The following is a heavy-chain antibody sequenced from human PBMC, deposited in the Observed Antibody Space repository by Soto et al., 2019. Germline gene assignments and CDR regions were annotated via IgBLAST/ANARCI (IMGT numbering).Heavy chain of an antibody. CDR3: AHTTXDGFFDS. V-gene: IGHV2-5*02. CDR2: IYWDDEK. Sequence: QITLKESGPTLVKPTQTLTLTCTFSGFSLSSSGLGVGWIRQPPGKALEWLALIYWDDEKRYRPSLKSKLTXXXXXXXXXXXXXXXXXXXXXXXXXXCAHTTXDGFFDSWGQGTLVTVSS. CDR1: GFSLSSSGLG. J-gene: IGHJ4*02. D-gene: IGHD1-1*01.